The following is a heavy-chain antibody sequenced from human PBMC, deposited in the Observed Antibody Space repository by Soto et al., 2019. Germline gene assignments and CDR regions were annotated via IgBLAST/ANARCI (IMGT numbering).Heavy chain of an antibody. D-gene: IGHD3-10*01. Sequence: PHRLRSAASGFTFSNHAMRRIRQAQRNVLEWVSSISGGGDTTYYADFVKGRFTISRDSSKNTLYLQMNSLRAEDTAVYYCANDSDLYGSGSYYSYRGEGTLVTVSS. J-gene: IGHJ4*02. CDR2: ISGGGDTT. CDR3: ANDSDLYGSGSYYSY. CDR1: GFTFSNHA. V-gene: IGHV3-23*01.